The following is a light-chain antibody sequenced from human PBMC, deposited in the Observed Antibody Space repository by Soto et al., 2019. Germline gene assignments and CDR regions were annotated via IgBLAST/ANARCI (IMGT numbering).Light chain of an antibody. J-gene: IGKJ4*01. CDR2: DAS. CDR3: QQRSNWPPT. V-gene: IGKV3-11*01. CDR1: QSVSSY. Sequence: EIVLTQSPATLSLSPGEIATLSCRASQSVSSYFAWYQQKPGQAPRLLIYDASNRATGIPARFSGSGSGTDFTLTISSLEPEDFAVYYCQQRSNWPPTFGGGTKVEI.